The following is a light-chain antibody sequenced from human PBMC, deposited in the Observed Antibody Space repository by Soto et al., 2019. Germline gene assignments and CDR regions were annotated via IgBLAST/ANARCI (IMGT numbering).Light chain of an antibody. CDR2: GAT. V-gene: IGKV3-20*01. Sequence: EIVLTQSPGTVSLSPGETATLSCRASQTVSSSYLAWYQQKPGQAPRLLIYGATSRATGVPDRFSGGGSGTDFTLTISRLEPEDFAVYNCPQYGSTPPTFGGGTKVEIK. CDR3: PQYGSTPPT. CDR1: QTVSSSY. J-gene: IGKJ4*01.